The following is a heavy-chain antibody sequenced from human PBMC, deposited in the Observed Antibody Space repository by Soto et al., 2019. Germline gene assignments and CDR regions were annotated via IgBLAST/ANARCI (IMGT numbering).Heavy chain of an antibody. Sequence: ASVKVSCKASGYTFTGYYMHWMRQAPGQGLEWMGWIDPNSGGTKYGQKFQGRVTMTRDTSINTAYMELSRLRSDDTAVYYCAPSRLYGGQRRAFDIGGQGTMVTVSS. CDR2: IDPNSGGT. CDR3: APSRLYGGQRRAFDI. D-gene: IGHD4-17*01. CDR1: GYTFTGYY. J-gene: IGHJ3*02. V-gene: IGHV1-2*02.